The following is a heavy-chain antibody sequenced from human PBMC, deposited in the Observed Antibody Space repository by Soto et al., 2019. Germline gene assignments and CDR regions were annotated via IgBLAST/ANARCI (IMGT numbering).Heavy chain of an antibody. Sequence: EVQLLESGGGLVQPGGSLRLSCAASGFTLSSYVMSWVRQAPGKGLEWVSSITDSGGSTYYADSVKGRFTISRDNSKNTLYLQMNSLRAEDTAVYYCVKPDGPDYWGQGALVTVSS. CDR3: VKPDGPDY. V-gene: IGHV3-23*01. CDR1: GFTLSSYV. J-gene: IGHJ4*02. CDR2: ITDSGGST.